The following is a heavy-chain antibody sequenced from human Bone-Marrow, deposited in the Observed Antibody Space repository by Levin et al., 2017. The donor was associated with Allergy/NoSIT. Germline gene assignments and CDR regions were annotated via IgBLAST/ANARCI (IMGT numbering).Heavy chain of an antibody. CDR1: GFSVGSNY. J-gene: IGHJ3*02. V-gene: IGHV3-53*01. Sequence: PGGSLRLSCAASGLASGFSVGSNYMSWVRQAPGKGLEWVSVIYSGGTTYYADSVKGRFTLSRDNSRTTLYLQMNSLRAEDTALYFCASNMAVAGAFDIWGQGTMVTVSS. CDR2: IYSGGTT. D-gene: IGHD6-19*01. CDR3: ASNMAVAGAFDI.